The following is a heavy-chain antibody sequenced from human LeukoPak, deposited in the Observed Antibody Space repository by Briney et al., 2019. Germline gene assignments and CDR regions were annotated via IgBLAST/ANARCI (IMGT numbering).Heavy chain of an antibody. CDR2: ISYDGSNK. D-gene: IGHD1-26*01. CDR3: ARDLGRWELLTDFDY. Sequence: PGRSLRLSCAASGFTFSSYAMHWVRQAPGKGLEWVAVISYDGSNKYYADSVKGRFTISRDNSKNTLYLQMNSLRAEDTAVYYCARDLGRWELLTDFDYWGQGTLVTVSS. J-gene: IGHJ4*02. V-gene: IGHV3-30-3*01. CDR1: GFTFSSYA.